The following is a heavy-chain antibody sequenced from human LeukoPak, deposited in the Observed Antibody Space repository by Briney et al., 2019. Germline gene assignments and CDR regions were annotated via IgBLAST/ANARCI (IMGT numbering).Heavy chain of an antibody. CDR1: GFTFSSYS. D-gene: IGHD6-13*01. CDR2: ISSSSSTI. CDR3: ARDSHKSYNSSFTD. Sequence: GGSLRLSCAASGFTFSSYSMNWVRQAPGKGLEWVSYISSSSSTIYYADSVKGRFTISRDNAKNSLYLQMNSLRAEDTAVYYCARDSHKSYNSSFTDWGQGTLVTVSS. V-gene: IGHV3-48*04. J-gene: IGHJ4*02.